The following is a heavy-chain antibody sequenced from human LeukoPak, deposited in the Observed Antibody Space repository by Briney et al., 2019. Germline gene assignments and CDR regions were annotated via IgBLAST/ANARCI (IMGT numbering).Heavy chain of an antibody. D-gene: IGHD6-13*01. CDR1: GYTFTGYY. J-gene: IGHJ6*03. CDR2: INPNSGGT. Sequence: ASVKVSCKASGYTFTGYYMHWVRQAPGQGLEWMGWINPNSGGTNYAQKFQGRVTMTRDTSISTAYMELSRLRSDDTAVYYCAMQQLVGRNYYYYMDVWGKGTTATVSS. V-gene: IGHV1-2*02. CDR3: AMQQLVGRNYYYYMDV.